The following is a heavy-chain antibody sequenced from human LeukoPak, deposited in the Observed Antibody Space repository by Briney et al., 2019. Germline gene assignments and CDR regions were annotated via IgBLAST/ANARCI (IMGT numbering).Heavy chain of an antibody. CDR1: GYTFTGYY. D-gene: IGHD6-19*01. J-gene: IGHJ4*02. V-gene: IGHV1-69*13. CDR3: ARGSSGYSSGWIDY. CDR2: IIPIFGTA. Sequence: ASVKVSCTASGYTFTGYYMHWVRQAPGPGLEWMGGIIPIFGTANYAQKSQGRVTITADESMSTAYMELSSLRSEDTAVYYCARGSSGYSSGWIDYWGQGTLVTVSS.